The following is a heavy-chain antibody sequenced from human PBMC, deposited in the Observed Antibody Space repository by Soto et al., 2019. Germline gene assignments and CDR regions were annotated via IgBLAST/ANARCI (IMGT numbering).Heavy chain of an antibody. CDR2: IYTSGST. CDR1: GGSISSYY. V-gene: IGHV4-4*07. Sequence: ETLSLTCTVSGGSISSYYWSWIRQPAGKGLEWIGRIYTSGSTNYNPSLKSRVTMSVDTSKNQFSLKLSSVTAADTAVYYCARDRSEVAFLEWSPEEPYGMDVWGQGTTVTVSS. J-gene: IGHJ6*02. D-gene: IGHD3-3*02. CDR3: ARDRSEVAFLEWSPEEPYGMDV.